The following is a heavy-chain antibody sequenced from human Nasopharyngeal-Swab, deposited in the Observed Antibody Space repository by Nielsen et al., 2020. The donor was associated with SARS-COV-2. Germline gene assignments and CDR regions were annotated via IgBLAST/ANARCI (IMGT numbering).Heavy chain of an antibody. D-gene: IGHD2-2*01. V-gene: IGHV1-2*04. CDR1: GYTFTGYY. CDR2: INPNSGGT. CDR3: ARGLYCSSTSCREIDY. J-gene: IGHJ4*02. Sequence: ASVQVSCKASGYTFTGYYMHWVRPAPGQGLEWMGWINPNSGGTNYAQKFQGWVTMTRDTSISTAYMELSRLRSDDTAVYYCARGLYCSSTSCREIDYWGQGTLVTVSS.